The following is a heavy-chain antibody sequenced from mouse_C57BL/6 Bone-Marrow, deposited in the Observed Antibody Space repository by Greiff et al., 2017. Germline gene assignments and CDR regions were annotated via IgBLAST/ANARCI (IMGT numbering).Heavy chain of an antibody. D-gene: IGHD2-3*01. CDR1: GYTFTSYW. CDR3: AREGLGYYGREYFDV. Sequence: VQLQQSGAELANPGASAKLSCKASGYTFTSYWMHWVKQRPGQGLEWIGYINPSSGYTKYNQKFKDKDTLTADKSSSTAYMQLSSLTYEDSAVYYCAREGLGYYGREYFDVWGTGTTVTVSS. CDR2: INPSSGYT. V-gene: IGHV1-7*01. J-gene: IGHJ1*03.